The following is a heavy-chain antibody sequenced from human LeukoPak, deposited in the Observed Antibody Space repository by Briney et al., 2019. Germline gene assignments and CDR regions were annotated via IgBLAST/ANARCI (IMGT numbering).Heavy chain of an antibody. CDR1: GVILSSYA. Sequence: GGPLRLSWAASGVILSSYAMSWARHARERVLEWGSTVNGRGDNTYYADFVKGRFTISRDNYKSTVYLQRHRLRTEHTAVYYCAKDRVSPGFNWFDPWGQGTLVTVSS. D-gene: IGHD2/OR15-2a*01. J-gene: IGHJ5*02. CDR3: AKDRVSPGFNWFDP. V-gene: IGHV3-23*01. CDR2: VNGRGDNT.